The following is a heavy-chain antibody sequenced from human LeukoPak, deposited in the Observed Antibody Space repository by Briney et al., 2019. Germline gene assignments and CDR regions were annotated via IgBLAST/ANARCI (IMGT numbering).Heavy chain of an antibody. V-gene: IGHV3-23*01. J-gene: IGHJ6*03. CDR3: AKIAAGTGYYYYYYYMDV. D-gene: IGHD6-13*01. Sequence: PGGSLRLSCAASGFTVSTNYMSWVRQAPGKGLEWVSAISGSGGSTYYADSVKGRFTISRDNSKNTLYLQMNSLRAEDTAVYYCAKIAAGTGYYYYYYYMDVWGKGTTVTVSS. CDR2: ISGSGGST. CDR1: GFTVSTNY.